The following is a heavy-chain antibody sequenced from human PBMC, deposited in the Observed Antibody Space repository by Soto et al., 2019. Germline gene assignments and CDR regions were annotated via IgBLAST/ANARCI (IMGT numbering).Heavy chain of an antibody. V-gene: IGHV1-3*01. CDR3: AREGRYYYVSGRAGYYYYYLDV. CDR2: INAGNGNT. D-gene: IGHD3-10*01. J-gene: IGHJ6*03. CDR1: GYTFTSYA. Sequence: QVQLVQSGAEVKKPGASVKVSCKASGYTFTSYAMHWVRQAPGQRLEWMGWINAGNGNTKYSQKFQGRVTITRDTSVNTAYTELSSLGSEDTAVYYCAREGRYYYVSGRAGYYYYYLDVWCKGTTVTVSS.